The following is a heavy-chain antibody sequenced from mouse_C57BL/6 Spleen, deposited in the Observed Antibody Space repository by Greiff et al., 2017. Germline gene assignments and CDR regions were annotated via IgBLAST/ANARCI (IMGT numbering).Heavy chain of an antibody. Sequence: EVQLQQSGPVLVKPGASVKMSCKASGYTFTDYYMNWVKQSHGKSLEWIGVINPYNGGTSYNQKFKGKATLTVDKSSSTAYMELNSLTSADSEVYYCARGYGSSPYLDYGGQGTTLTVSS. CDR1: GYTFTDYY. CDR2: INPYNGGT. CDR3: ARGYGSSPYLDY. J-gene: IGHJ2*01. D-gene: IGHD1-1*01. V-gene: IGHV1-19*01.